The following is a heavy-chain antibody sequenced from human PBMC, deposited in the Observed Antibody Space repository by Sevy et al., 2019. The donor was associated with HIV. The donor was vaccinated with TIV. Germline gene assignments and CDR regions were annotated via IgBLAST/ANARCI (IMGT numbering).Heavy chain of an antibody. D-gene: IGHD3-3*01. CDR2: IYYSGST. J-gene: IGHJ4*02. CDR1: GGSISSSSYY. V-gene: IGHV4-39*01. Sequence: QASETLSLTCTVSGGSISSSSYYWGWIRQPPGKGLEWIGSIYYSGSTYYNPSLKSRVTISVDTSKNQFSLKLSSVTAADTAVYYCARQAYYDFWSGYYSLFDYWGQGTLVTVSS. CDR3: ARQAYYDFWSGYYSLFDY.